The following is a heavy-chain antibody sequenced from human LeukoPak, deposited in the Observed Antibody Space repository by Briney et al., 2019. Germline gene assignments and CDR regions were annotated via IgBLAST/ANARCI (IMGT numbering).Heavy chain of an antibody. V-gene: IGHV4-59*01. D-gene: IGHD1-26*01. Sequence: SETLSLTCTVSGGSISSYYWSWIRQPPGKGLEWIGYIYYSGSTNYNPSLTSRVTISVDTSKNQFSLKLSSVTAADTAVYYCARGFYSGSQYYFDYWGQGTLVTVSS. J-gene: IGHJ4*02. CDR2: IYYSGST. CDR1: GGSISSYY. CDR3: ARGFYSGSQYYFDY.